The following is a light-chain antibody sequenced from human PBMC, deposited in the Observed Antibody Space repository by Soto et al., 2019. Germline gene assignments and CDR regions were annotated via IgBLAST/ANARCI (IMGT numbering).Light chain of an antibody. V-gene: IGLV1-44*01. CDR2: SNN. Sequence: QSVLTQPPSASGTPGQRVPISCSGSSFNVGGNTVNWYQQVTGTAPKFLINSNNQRPSGVPDRFSGSKSGTSASLALSGLESEDEADYYCATGDDSLNGVVFGGGTKLTVL. J-gene: IGLJ2*01. CDR3: ATGDDSLNGVV. CDR1: SFNVGGNT.